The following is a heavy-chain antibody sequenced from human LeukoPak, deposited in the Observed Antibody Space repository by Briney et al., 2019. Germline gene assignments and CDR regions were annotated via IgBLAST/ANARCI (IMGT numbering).Heavy chain of an antibody. CDR1: GGTFSIYA. J-gene: IGHJ5*02. D-gene: IGHD2-8*01. Sequence: SVKVSCKASGGTFSIYAISWVRQAPGQGLEWMGGIIPIFGTANYAQKFQGRVTITTDESTSTAYMELSSLRSEDTAVYYCARASCTNGVCPLGNWFDPWGQGTLVTVSS. CDR3: ARASCTNGVCPLGNWFDP. CDR2: IIPIFGTA. V-gene: IGHV1-69*05.